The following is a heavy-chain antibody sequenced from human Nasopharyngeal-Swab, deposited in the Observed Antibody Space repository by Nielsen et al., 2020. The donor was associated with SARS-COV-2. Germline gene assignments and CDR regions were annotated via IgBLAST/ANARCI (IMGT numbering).Heavy chain of an antibody. Sequence: GESLKISCADSGFNFNTSWMTWVCQAPGKGLEWVANINPDGSEMQYVDSVKGRFTISRDNAENSLYLHMNSLRGDDTAVYYCAHYASAAYWGQGTLVTVSS. V-gene: IGHV3-7*03. D-gene: IGHD2-2*01. CDR3: AHYASAAY. J-gene: IGHJ4*02. CDR2: INPDGSEM. CDR1: GFNFNTSW.